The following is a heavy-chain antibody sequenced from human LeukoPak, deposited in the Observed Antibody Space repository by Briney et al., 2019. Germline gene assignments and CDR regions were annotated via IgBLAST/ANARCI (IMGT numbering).Heavy chain of an antibody. CDR1: GFTFSNYA. CDR2: IRGSGDST. J-gene: IGHJ4*02. V-gene: IGHV3-23*01. CDR3: TKGFIDSKAGSGDGPFEY. D-gene: IGHD3-10*01. Sequence: PGGSLSLSCAASGFTFSNYAIRWVRQAPGKRLEWVSAIRGSGDSTYYADSVKGRFPISRDKSKTTLYLHMNSLRAEDTAVYYCTKGFIDSKAGSGDGPFEYWGLGNRFTVSS.